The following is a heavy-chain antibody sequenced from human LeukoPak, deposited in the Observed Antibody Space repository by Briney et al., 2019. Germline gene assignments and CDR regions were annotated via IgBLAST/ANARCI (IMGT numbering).Heavy chain of an antibody. D-gene: IGHD6-19*01. Sequence: GGSLRLSCAASGFSFKSYAMNWVRQAPGKGLEWVASIGQDGSENYYVDSVKGRFTISRDNAKNSLYLQMNSLRVEDTAVYYCARGGGWYFDYWGQGALITASS. CDR2: IGQDGSEN. CDR1: GFSFKSYA. J-gene: IGHJ4*02. CDR3: ARGGGWYFDY. V-gene: IGHV3-7*01.